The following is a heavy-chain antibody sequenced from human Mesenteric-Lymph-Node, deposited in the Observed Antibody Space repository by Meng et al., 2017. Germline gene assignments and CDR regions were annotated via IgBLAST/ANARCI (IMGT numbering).Heavy chain of an antibody. CDR1: GVSISTYY. J-gene: IGHJ4*02. D-gene: IGHD6-19*01. CDR2: IYYTGST. CDR3: ARISGWSDY. V-gene: IGHV4-59*12. Sequence: AQLHAPGPGLVKPSETLSLTCTVSGVSISTYYWSWIRQPPGKGLEWIGYIYYTGSTFYNPSLKSRVTISVDTSKDQFSLKVNSVTPADTGVYYCARISGWSDYWGQGTMVTVFS.